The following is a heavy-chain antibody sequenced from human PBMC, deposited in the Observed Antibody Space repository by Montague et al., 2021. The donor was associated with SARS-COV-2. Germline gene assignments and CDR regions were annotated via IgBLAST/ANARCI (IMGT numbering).Heavy chain of an antibody. J-gene: IGHJ4*02. Sequence: SETLSLTCTVSGGSISSSSYYWGWIRQPPGKGLEWIGSIYYSGSTYYNPSLKSRVTISVDTSKNQFSLKLSSVTAADTAVYYCARDLNEYSSSGSFDYWGQGTLVTVSS. CDR2: IYYSGST. CDR1: GGSISSSSYY. D-gene: IGHD6-6*01. CDR3: ARDLNEYSSSGSFDY. V-gene: IGHV4-39*07.